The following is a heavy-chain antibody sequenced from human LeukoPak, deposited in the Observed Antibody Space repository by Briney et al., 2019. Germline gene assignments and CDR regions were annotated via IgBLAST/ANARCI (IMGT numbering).Heavy chain of an antibody. Sequence: SETLSLTCTVSGYSISSGYYWGWIRQPPGKGLEWIGSIYHSGSTYYHPSLKSRVTISVDTSKNQFSLKLSSVTAADTAVYYCARPFDWSPYRWFDPWGQGTLVTVSS. CDR1: GYSISSGYY. D-gene: IGHD3-9*01. V-gene: IGHV4-38-2*02. CDR2: IYHSGST. J-gene: IGHJ5*02. CDR3: ARPFDWSPYRWFDP.